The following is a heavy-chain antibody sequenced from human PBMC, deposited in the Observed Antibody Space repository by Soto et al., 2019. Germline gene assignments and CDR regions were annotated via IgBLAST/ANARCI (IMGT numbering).Heavy chain of an antibody. V-gene: IGHV1-3*01. D-gene: IGHD2-15*01. CDR3: ARAGSDCSGRSCYRSHFDY. J-gene: IGHJ4*02. CDR1: GYTFTSYA. Sequence: QVQLVQSGAEVKKPGASVKVSCKASGYTFTSYAMHWVRQAPGQRLEWMGWINAGNGNTKYSQKFQGRVTITRDTSASTAYMGLSSLRCEDTAVYYCARAGSDCSGRSCYRSHFDYWGQGTLVTVSS. CDR2: INAGNGNT.